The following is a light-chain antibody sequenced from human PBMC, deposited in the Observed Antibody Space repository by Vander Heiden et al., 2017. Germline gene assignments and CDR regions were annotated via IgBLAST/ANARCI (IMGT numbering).Light chain of an antibody. CDR3: QQYYSTPPALT. Sequence: DIVMTQPPDSLAVSGGERATINCKSSQSVLYSSNNNNYLAWYQQKPGQPPKLLIYWASTRESGVPDRFSGSGSGTDFTLTISSLQAEDVAVYYCQQYYSTPPALTFGGGTKVEIK. V-gene: IGKV4-1*01. CDR2: WAS. CDR1: QSVLYSSNNNNY. J-gene: IGKJ4*01.